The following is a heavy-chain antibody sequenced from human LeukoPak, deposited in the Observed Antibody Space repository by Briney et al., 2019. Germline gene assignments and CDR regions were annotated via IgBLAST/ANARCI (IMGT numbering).Heavy chain of an antibody. CDR3: ARGSSIVTSTIDWFDP. J-gene: IGHJ5*02. V-gene: IGHV1-2*02. Sequence: ASVKVSCNSSGYTFTGYYMHWVRHAPGQGREWMGWINPNSGGTHYAQKFQGRVTMTRGTSINTAYMELSRLRSDDTAIYYCARGSSIVTSTIDWFDPWGQGALVAVSS. CDR2: INPNSGGT. CDR1: GYTFTGYY. D-gene: IGHD6-6*01.